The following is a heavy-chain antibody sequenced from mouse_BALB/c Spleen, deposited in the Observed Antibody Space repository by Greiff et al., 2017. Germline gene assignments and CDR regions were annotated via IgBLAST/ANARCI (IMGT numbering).Heavy chain of an antibody. CDR3: TRLYYRYDGYFDV. CDR1: GYTFTSYW. CDR2: IYPSDSYT. J-gene: IGHJ1*01. D-gene: IGHD2-14*01. Sequence: QVQLQQPGAELVRPGASVKLSCKASGYTFTSYWINWVKQRPGQGLEWIGNIYPSDSYTNYNQKFKDKATLTVDKSSSTAYMQLSSPTSEDSAVYYCTRLYYRYDGYFDVWGAGTTVTVSS. V-gene: IGHV1-69*02.